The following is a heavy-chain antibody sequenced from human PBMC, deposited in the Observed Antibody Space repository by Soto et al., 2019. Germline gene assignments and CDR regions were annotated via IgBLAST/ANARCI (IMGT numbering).Heavy chain of an antibody. CDR2: INHRGST. CDR1: GGSFSGSY. Sequence: QVQLPQWGAGLLKPSETLSLTCAVYGGSFSGSYWSWIRQPPGKGLEWIGEINHRGSTNSNPSLKSRVPISVDTSKNQCSMILSSVTAADTAVYYCARMCSGYNSHWGKGTLVTFSS. J-gene: IGHJ4*02. D-gene: IGHD6-25*01. CDR3: ARMCSGYNSH. V-gene: IGHV4-34*01.